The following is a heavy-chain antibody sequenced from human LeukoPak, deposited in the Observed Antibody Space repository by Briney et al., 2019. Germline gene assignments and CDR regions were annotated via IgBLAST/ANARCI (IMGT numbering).Heavy chain of an antibody. J-gene: IGHJ4*02. CDR2: IIPIFGIA. Sequence: SVTVSCKASGGTFSSYAISWVRQAPGQGLEWMGRIIPIFGIANYAQKFQGRVTITADKSTSTAYMELSSLRSEDTAVYYCARGSGYPHYYFDYWGQGTLVTVSS. CDR1: GGTFSSYA. CDR3: ARGSGYPHYYFDY. D-gene: IGHD5-12*01. V-gene: IGHV1-69*04.